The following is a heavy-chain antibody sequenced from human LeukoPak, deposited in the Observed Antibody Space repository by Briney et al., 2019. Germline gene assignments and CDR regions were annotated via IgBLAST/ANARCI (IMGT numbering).Heavy chain of an antibody. CDR3: AKHYQTTFDY. D-gene: IGHD1-14*01. CDR2: ISAYNGNT. CDR1: GYTFTSYG. Sequence: RASVKVSCKASGYTFTSYGISWVRQAPGQGLEWMGWISAYNGNTNYAQKLQGRVTMTTDTSTSTAYMELSSLRSEDTAVYYCAKHYQTTFDYWGQGTLVTVSS. V-gene: IGHV1-18*01. J-gene: IGHJ4*02.